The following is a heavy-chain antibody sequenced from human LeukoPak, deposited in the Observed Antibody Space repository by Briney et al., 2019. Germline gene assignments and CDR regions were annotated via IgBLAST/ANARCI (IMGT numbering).Heavy chain of an antibody. Sequence: ASVKVSCKASGGTFSSYAISWVRQAPGQGLEWMGIINPSDDSTSYAQKFQGRVTMTRDMSTSTVYMELSSLRSEDTAVCYCARVPYCSGGTCPLPDYWGQGTLVTVSS. CDR2: INPSDDST. D-gene: IGHD2-15*01. J-gene: IGHJ4*02. V-gene: IGHV1-46*01. CDR3: ARVPYCSGGTCPLPDY. CDR1: GGTFSSYA.